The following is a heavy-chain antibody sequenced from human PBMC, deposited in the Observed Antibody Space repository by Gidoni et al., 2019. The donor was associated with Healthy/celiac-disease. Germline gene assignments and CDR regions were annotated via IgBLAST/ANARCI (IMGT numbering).Heavy chain of an antibody. J-gene: IGHJ4*02. Sequence: EVQLFESGGGLVHPVGSLRLSCPASGFTFRSYAMSWVRQAPGKGLEWVSAISGSGGSTYYADSVKGRFTISRDNSKNTLYLQMNSLRAEDTAVYYCAKDPLCCYQGDYFDYGGQGTLVTVSS. CDR1: GFTFRSYA. V-gene: IGHV3-23*01. D-gene: IGHD2-15*01. CDR3: AKDPLCCYQGDYFDY. CDR2: ISGSGGST.